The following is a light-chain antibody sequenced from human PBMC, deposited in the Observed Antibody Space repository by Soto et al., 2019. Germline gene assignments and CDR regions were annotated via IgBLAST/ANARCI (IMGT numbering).Light chain of an antibody. CDR1: QSVSSSY. V-gene: IGKV3-20*01. CDR2: AAS. CDR3: QQYGNSPLT. J-gene: IGKJ1*01. Sequence: TLSLSPGERATISCRASQSVSSSYLAWYQQKPGQAPRLVISAASSRATGIPDRFSGSGSGTDFTLTIRRLEPEDFAVYYCQQYGNSPLTFGQGTKVDIK.